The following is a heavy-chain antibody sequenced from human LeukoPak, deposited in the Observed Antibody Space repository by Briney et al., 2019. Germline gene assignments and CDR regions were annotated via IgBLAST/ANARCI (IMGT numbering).Heavy chain of an antibody. D-gene: IGHD1-26*01. CDR3: AKGLVGATNLGVDY. J-gene: IGHJ4*02. CDR2: ISWNSGSI. Sequence: PGGSLRLSCAASGFTFDDYAMHWVRQAPGKGLEWVSGISWNSGSIGYADSVKGRFTISRDNAENSLYLQMNSLRAEDTALYYCAKGLVGATNLGVDYWGQGTLVTVSS. V-gene: IGHV3-9*01. CDR1: GFTFDDYA.